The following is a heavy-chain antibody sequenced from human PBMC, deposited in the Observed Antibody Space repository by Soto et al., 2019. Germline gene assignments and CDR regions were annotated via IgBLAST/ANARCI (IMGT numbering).Heavy chain of an antibody. J-gene: IGHJ6*02. CDR2: VYHSGAT. D-gene: IGHD3-10*01. CDR3: ASDTAMYYCARQDSQYYYGLDV. CDR1: GYSMTSGFY. Sequence: SETLSLTCAVSGYSMTSGFYWAWIRQPPGKGLEWIGSVYHSGATYYNSSLQDRVSISVDTSKNHFSLKLISVTAYVQWSSLKASDTAMYYCARQDSQYYYGLDVWGQGTTVTVSS. V-gene: IGHV4-38-2*01.